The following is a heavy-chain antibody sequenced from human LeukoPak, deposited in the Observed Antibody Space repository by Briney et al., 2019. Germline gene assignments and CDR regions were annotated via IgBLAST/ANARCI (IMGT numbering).Heavy chain of an antibody. D-gene: IGHD3-10*01. CDR1: GGSISSYY. Sequence: PSEALSLTCTVSGGSISSYYWSWIRQPPGKGLEWIGYIYYSGSTNYNPSLKSRVTISVDTSKNQFSLELSSVTAADTAVYYCARGLWFGELSWWFDPWGQGTLVTVSS. J-gene: IGHJ5*02. CDR3: ARGLWFGELSWWFDP. V-gene: IGHV4-59*08. CDR2: IYYSGST.